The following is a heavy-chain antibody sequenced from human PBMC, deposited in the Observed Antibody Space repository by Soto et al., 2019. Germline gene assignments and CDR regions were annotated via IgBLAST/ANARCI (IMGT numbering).Heavy chain of an antibody. Sequence: QVQLVQSGAEVKKPGASVKVSCKASGYTFTSYDINWVRQATGQGLEWMGWMNPNSGNTGYAQKFQGRVTMTRNTSISTAYMELSSLRSEDTAVYYCIGIFGVVTSAEYFQHWGQGTLVTVSS. V-gene: IGHV1-8*01. CDR3: IGIFGVVTSAEYFQH. CDR2: MNPNSGNT. CDR1: GYTFTSYD. D-gene: IGHD3-3*01. J-gene: IGHJ1*01.